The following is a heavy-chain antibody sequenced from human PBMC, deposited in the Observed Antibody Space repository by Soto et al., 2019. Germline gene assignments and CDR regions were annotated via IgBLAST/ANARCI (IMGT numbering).Heavy chain of an antibody. D-gene: IGHD4-17*01. CDR2: INHSGST. J-gene: IGHJ4*02. V-gene: IGHV4-34*01. CDR3: ARCRYGDYDY. CDR1: GGSFSGYY. Sequence: TLSLTCAVYGGSFSGYYWSWIRQPPGKGLEWIGEINHSGSTNYNPSLKSRVTISVDTSKNQFSLKLSSVTAADTAVYYCARCRYGDYDYWGQGTLVTVSS.